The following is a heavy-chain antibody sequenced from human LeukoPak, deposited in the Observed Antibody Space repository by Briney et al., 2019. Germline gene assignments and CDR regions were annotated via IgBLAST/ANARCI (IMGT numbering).Heavy chain of an antibody. Sequence: PGGSLRLSCTASGFNFSSYGMSWVRQAPGKGLEWVSAISGSGGSTYYADSVKGRFTITRDNSKNTLYLQMNSLRAEDTAVYYCAKPYGSGSLYGLNWFDPWGQGTLVTVSS. CDR3: AKPYGSGSLYGLNWFDP. J-gene: IGHJ5*02. V-gene: IGHV3-23*01. D-gene: IGHD3-10*01. CDR1: GFNFSSYG. CDR2: ISGSGGST.